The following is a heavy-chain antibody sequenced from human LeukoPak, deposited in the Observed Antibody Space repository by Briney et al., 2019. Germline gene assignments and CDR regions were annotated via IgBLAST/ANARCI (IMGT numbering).Heavy chain of an antibody. D-gene: IGHD3-10*01. CDR2: ISSSGSTI. CDR3: ARGLPYYYGSGSRLGDYFDY. CDR1: GFTFSDYY. J-gene: IGHJ4*02. V-gene: IGHV3-11*01. Sequence: GGSLRLSCAASGFTFSDYYMSWIRQAPGKGLEWVSYISSSGSTIYYADSVKGRFTISRDNAKNSLYLQTNSLRAEDTAVYYCARGLPYYYGSGSRLGDYFDYWGQGTLVTVSS.